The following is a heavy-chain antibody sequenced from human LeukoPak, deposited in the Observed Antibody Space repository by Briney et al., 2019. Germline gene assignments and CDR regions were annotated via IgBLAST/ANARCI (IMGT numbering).Heavy chain of an antibody. CDR3: AREPGHSGWFES. D-gene: IGHD1-1*01. J-gene: IGHJ5*01. Sequence: SETLSLTCTVSGASISSYYWSWIRQPPGKGLEWIGYISYSGNTEYNPSLKSRVTISADTSKNQLSLKLTSVTAADAAVYYCAREPGHSGWFESWGQGTLVTVSS. CDR1: GASISSYY. V-gene: IGHV4-59*01. CDR2: ISYSGNT.